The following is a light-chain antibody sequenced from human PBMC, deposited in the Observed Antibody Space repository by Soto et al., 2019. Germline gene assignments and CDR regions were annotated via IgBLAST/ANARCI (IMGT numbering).Light chain of an antibody. V-gene: IGLV1-44*01. CDR2: SNN. J-gene: IGLJ2*01. CDR3: AAWDDSLNGVV. Sequence: QSVLTQPPSASGTPGQKVTISCSGSRFNIGSNTVNWYQQLPGTAPKLLIYSNNQWPSGVPDRFSGSKSGTSASLAISGLQSEDEADYYCAAWDDSLNGVVFGGGTKVTVL. CDR1: RFNIGSNT.